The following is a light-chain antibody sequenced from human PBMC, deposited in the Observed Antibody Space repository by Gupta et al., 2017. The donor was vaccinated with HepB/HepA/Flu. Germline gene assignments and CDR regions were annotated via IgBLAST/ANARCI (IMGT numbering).Light chain of an antibody. V-gene: IGLV10-54*01. CDR3: SAWDNSLSAHV. CDR1: NYNVGSER. J-gene: IGLJ1*01. CDR2: KNN. Sequence: QAGLLQSHWVSKGLKPTATLTCTGNNYNVGSERAVWLQHHEGNPPKLLSYKNNDRPSGISERLSASRSGNTASLTITGLQAEDEADYFCSAWDNSLSAHVFGTGTKVNIL.